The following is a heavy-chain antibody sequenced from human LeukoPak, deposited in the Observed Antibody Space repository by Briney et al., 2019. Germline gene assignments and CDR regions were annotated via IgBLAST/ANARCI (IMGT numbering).Heavy chain of an antibody. J-gene: IGHJ5*02. CDR1: GFTFNNFW. CDR2: ISLDGSEK. CDR3: ARGGAPYCSSTSCYEDWFDP. D-gene: IGHD2-2*01. V-gene: IGHV3-7*05. Sequence: GGSLRLSCAASGFTFNNFWMSWVRQAPGKGLEWVANISLDGSEKYYVDSVKGRFTISRDNAKNSLYLQMNSLRAEDTAVYYCARGGAPYCSSTSCYEDWFDPWGQGTLVTISS.